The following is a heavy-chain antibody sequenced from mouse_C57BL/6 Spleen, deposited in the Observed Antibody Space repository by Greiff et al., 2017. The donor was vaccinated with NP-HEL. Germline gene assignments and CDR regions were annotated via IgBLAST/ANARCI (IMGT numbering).Heavy chain of an antibody. V-gene: IGHV1-7*01. CDR1: GYTFTSYW. Sequence: QVQLQQSGAELAKPGASVKLSCKASGYTFTSYWMHWVKQRPGQGLEWIGYINPSSGYTKYNPKFKDKATLTADKSSSTAYMQLSSLTYEDSAVYYCASSPAYYSNYWYFDVWGTGTTVTVSS. CDR2: INPSSGYT. CDR3: ASSPAYYSNYWYFDV. D-gene: IGHD2-5*01. J-gene: IGHJ1*03.